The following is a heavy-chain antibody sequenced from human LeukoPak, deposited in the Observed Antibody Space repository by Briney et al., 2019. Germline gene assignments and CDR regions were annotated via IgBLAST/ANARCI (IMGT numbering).Heavy chain of an antibody. CDR3: ASHSTTVTTFFWFDP. V-gene: IGHV3-23*01. D-gene: IGHD4-17*01. CDR2: ISGSGGST. J-gene: IGHJ5*02. CDR1: GFTFSNYG. Sequence: GGSLRLSCAASGFTFSNYGMSWVRQAPGKGLEWVSVISGSGGSTFYADSVKGRFTISRDNSKNTLYLQMNSLRAEDTAVYYCASHSTTVTTFFWFDPWGQGTLVTVSS.